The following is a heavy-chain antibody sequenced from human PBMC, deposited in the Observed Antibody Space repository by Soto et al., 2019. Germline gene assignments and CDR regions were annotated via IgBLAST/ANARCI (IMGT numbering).Heavy chain of an antibody. D-gene: IGHD6-19*01. V-gene: IGHV1-8*01. CDR1: GYTFTSYD. CDR2: LNPNSGNT. J-gene: IGHJ5*02. Sequence: QVQLVQSGAEVKKPGASVKVSCKASGYTFTSYDINWVRQATGQGLEWMGWLNPNSGNTGYAQKFQGRVTMTRNTSRRPAYMELSSLRSEDTAVYYCAGGRVAVDGRYWFDPWGQGTLVTVSS. CDR3: AGGRVAVDGRYWFDP.